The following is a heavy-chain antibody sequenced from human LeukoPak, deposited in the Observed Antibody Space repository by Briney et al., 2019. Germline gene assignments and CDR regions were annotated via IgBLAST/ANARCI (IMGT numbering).Heavy chain of an antibody. Sequence: SEPLSLTCTVSGGSISSHYWSWLRQPPGKGLEWIGYIYYSGSTNNNPSLKSRVTISVGTSKNQFSLKLSPVTAADTAVYYWTRDDSNYGMRGDAFDIWGQGTMVTVSS. V-gene: IGHV4-59*11. CDR3: TRDDSNYGMRGDAFDI. CDR1: GGSISSHY. D-gene: IGHD4-11*01. CDR2: IYYSGST. J-gene: IGHJ3*02.